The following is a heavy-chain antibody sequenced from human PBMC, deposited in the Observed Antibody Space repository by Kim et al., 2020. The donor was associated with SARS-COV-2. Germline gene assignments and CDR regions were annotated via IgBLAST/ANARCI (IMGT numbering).Heavy chain of an antibody. V-gene: IGHV3-74*01. J-gene: IGHJ6*02. CDR2: INSDGSST. Sequence: GGSLRLSCAASGFTFSSYWMHWVRQAPGKGLVWVSRINSDGSSTSYADSVKGRFTISRDNAKNTLYLQMNSLRAEDTAVYYCARGGLDIVVVPAAEEYYYYGMDVWGQGTTVTVSS. CDR1: GFTFSSYW. CDR3: ARGGLDIVVVPAAEEYYYYGMDV. D-gene: IGHD2-2*03.